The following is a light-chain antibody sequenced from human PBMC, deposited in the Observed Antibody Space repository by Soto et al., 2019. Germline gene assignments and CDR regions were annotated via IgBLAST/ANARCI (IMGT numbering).Light chain of an antibody. CDR3: QSYDSTLSARYV. Sequence: QSVLTQPPSVSGAPGQRVTISCTGSISNIGAGYDVHWYQQRPGTAPKLLIFGNINRPSGVPDRFSGSKSGTSASLAITVRQAEDEGDYYCQSYDSTLSARYVFGNGTKLTVL. V-gene: IGLV1-40*01. CDR1: ISNIGAGYD. J-gene: IGLJ1*01. CDR2: GNI.